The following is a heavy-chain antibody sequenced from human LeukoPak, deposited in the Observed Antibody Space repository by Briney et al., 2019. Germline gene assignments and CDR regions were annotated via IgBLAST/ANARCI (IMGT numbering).Heavy chain of an antibody. CDR1: GYSFTSYW. D-gene: IGHD5-12*01. Sequence: GASLQISCKGSGYSFTSYWIGWVRQMPGKGLEWMGIIYPGDSDTRYSPSFQGQVTISADKSISTAYLQWSSLKASGTAMYYCARPGYSGYDGFDYWGQGTLVTVSS. J-gene: IGHJ4*02. CDR3: ARPGYSGYDGFDY. V-gene: IGHV5-51*01. CDR2: IYPGDSDT.